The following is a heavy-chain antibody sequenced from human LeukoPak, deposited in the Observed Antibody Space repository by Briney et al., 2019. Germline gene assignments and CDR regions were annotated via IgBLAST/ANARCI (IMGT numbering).Heavy chain of an antibody. CDR2: IYYSGST. D-gene: IGHD6-19*01. CDR1: GGSISSSSYY. V-gene: IGHV4-61*01. CDR3: ARGAVAGREGYYFDY. J-gene: IGHJ4*02. Sequence: SETLSLTCTVSGGSISSSSYYWGWIRQPPGKGLEWIGYIYYSGSTNYNPSLKSRVTISVDTSKNQFSLKLSSVTAADTAVYYCARGAVAGREGYYFDYWGQGTLVTVSS.